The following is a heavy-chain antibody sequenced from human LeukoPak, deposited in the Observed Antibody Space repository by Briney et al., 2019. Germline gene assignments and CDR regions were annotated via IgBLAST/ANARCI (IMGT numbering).Heavy chain of an antibody. V-gene: IGHV1-69*13. J-gene: IGHJ4*02. CDR1: GYTFTSYG. CDR2: IIPIFGTA. D-gene: IGHD3-10*01. CDR3: AREGPGGLRGPFDY. Sequence: ASVKVSCKASGYTFTSYGISWVRQAPGQGLEWMGGIIPIFGTANYAQKFQGRVTITADESTSTAYMELSSLRSEDTAVYYCAREGPGGLRGPFDYWGQGTLVTVSS.